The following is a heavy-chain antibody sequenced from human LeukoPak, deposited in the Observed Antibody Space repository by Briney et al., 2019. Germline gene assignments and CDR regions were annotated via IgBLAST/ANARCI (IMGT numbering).Heavy chain of an antibody. J-gene: IGHJ4*02. CDR3: ARVGEYCSSTSCYYVDY. CDR1: GGSFSGYY. CDR2: INHSGST. D-gene: IGHD2-2*01. V-gene: IGHV4-34*01. Sequence: PSETLSLTCAVYGGSFSGYYWSWIRQPPGKGLEWIGEINHSGSTNYNPSLKSRVTISVDISKNQFSLKLSSVTAADTAVYYCARVGEYCSSTSCYYVDYWGQGTLVTVSS.